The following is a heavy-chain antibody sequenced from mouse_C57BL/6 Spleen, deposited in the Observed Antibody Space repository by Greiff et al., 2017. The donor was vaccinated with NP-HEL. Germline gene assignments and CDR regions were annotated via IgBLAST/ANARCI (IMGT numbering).Heavy chain of an antibody. D-gene: IGHD1-1*01. V-gene: IGHV1-53*01. J-gene: IGHJ2*01. Sequence: QVQLQQSGTELVKPGASVKLSCKASGYTFTSYWMHWVKQRPGQGLEWIGNINPSNGGTNYNEKFKSKATLTVDKSSSTAYMQLSSLTSEDSAVYYCARPITTVEYYFDYWGQGTTLTVSS. CDR3: ARPITTVEYYFDY. CDR2: INPSNGGT. CDR1: GYTFTSYW.